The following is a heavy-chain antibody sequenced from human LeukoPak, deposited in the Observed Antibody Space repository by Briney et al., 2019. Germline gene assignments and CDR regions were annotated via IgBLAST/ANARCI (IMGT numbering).Heavy chain of an antibody. D-gene: IGHD5-12*01. CDR1: GFTFSSYT. V-gene: IGHV3-21*01. Sequence: GGSLRLSCAASGFTFSSYTINWVRQAPGKGLEWVSSISSSSSYIYYADSVKGRFTISRDNAKNSLYLQMNSLRAEDTAVYYCARGLHNGYDSWGQGTLVTVSS. CDR3: ARGLHNGYDS. J-gene: IGHJ4*02. CDR2: ISSSSSYI.